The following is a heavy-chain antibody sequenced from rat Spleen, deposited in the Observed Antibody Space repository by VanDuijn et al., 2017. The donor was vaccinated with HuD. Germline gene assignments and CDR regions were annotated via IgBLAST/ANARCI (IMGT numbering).Heavy chain of an antibody. V-gene: IGHV5-25*01. CDR1: GFTFSYYD. J-gene: IGHJ2*01. CDR2: ISPSGGST. CDR3: ARSVFDY. Sequence: EVQLVESGGGLVQPGRSMKLSCAALGFTFSYYDMTWVRQAPTKGLEWVASISPSGGSTYYRDSVKVRFTVSRDNAKSTLYLQMDSLRSEDTATYYCARSVFDYWGQGVMVTVSS.